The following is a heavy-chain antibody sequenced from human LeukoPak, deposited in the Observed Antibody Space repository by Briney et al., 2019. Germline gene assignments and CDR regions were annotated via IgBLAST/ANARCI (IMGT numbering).Heavy chain of an antibody. CDR1: VFTVSSNY. Sequence: GGSLRLSCAASVFTVSSNYMSWVRQAPGKGLEWVSVIYSGGSTYYADSVKGRFTISRDNSKNTLYLQMNSLRAEDTAVYYCARTLYSGSYYFDYWGQGTLVTVSS. CDR2: IYSGGST. V-gene: IGHV3-53*01. J-gene: IGHJ4*02. CDR3: ARTLYSGSYYFDY. D-gene: IGHD1-26*01.